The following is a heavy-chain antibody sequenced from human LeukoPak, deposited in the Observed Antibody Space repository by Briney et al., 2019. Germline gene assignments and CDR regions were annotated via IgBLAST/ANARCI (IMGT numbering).Heavy chain of an antibody. V-gene: IGHV1-69*13. J-gene: IGHJ6*02. CDR1: GGTFSSYA. Sequence: ASVKVSCKASGGTFSSYAISWVRQAPGQGLEWMGGVIPIFGITDYAQNFQGRVTITADESTSTVYIELSSLRSEDTAIYYCATPRISNISPYHYHAIDVWGQGTTVTVSS. D-gene: IGHD3-10*01. CDR3: ATPRISNISPYHYHAIDV. CDR2: VIPIFGIT.